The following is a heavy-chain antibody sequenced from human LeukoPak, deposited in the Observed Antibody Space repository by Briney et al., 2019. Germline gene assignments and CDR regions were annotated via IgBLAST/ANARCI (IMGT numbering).Heavy chain of an antibody. CDR2: INEDGSEK. Sequence: GGSLRLTCAASGFTLPTYWMSWVRQAPGKGLEWVANINEDGSEKHNVASVKGRFTISGDNPKESIYLQMNSLRAEDTAVYYCARLGRSFFYDSSGAHYYYYMDVWGKGTTVIVSS. D-gene: IGHD3-22*01. CDR3: ARLGRSFFYDSSGAHYYYYMDV. J-gene: IGHJ6*03. V-gene: IGHV3-7*01. CDR1: GFTLPTYW.